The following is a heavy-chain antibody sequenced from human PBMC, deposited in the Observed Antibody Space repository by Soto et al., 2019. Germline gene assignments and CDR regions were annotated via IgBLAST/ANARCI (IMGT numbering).Heavy chain of an antibody. D-gene: IGHD6-13*01. Sequence: PSETLSLTCAVSGGSISSSNWWSWVRQPPGKGLEWIGEIYHSGSTNYNPSLKSRVTISVDKSKNQFSLKPSSVTAADTAVYYCARRPAAGVYYYYGMDVWGQGTTVTVSS. CDR1: GGSISSSNW. J-gene: IGHJ6*02. CDR2: IYHSGST. CDR3: ARRPAAGVYYYYGMDV. V-gene: IGHV4-4*02.